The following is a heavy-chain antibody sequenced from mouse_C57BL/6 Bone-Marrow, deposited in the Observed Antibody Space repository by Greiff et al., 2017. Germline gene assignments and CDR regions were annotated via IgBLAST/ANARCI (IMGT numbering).Heavy chain of an antibody. CDR2: ISYSGST. J-gene: IGHJ4*01. Sequence: DVMLVESGPGMVKPSQSLSLTCTVTGYSITSGYDWHWIRHFPGNKLEWMGYISYSGSTNYNPSLKSRISITHDTSKNHFFLKLNSVTTEDTATYYCAREGYYDAMDYWGQGTSVTVSS. D-gene: IGHD2-2*01. V-gene: IGHV3-1*01. CDR1: GYSITSGYD. CDR3: AREGYYDAMDY.